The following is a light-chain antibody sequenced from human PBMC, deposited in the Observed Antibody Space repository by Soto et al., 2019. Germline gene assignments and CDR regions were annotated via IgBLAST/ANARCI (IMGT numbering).Light chain of an antibody. CDR3: QQYNNWPPV. J-gene: IGKJ3*01. Sequence: EIVMTQSPATLSVSPGERATLSCRASQSVSSNLAWYQQKPGQAPRLLIYGASTRATGIPARFSGSGSGTEFTLTISSLQSEDFAVDYCQQYNNWPPVFGPGTKVDIK. V-gene: IGKV3-15*01. CDR1: QSVSSN. CDR2: GAS.